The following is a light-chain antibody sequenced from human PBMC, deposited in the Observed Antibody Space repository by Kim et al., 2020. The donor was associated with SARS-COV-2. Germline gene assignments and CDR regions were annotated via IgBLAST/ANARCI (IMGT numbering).Light chain of an antibody. CDR1: SSDVGSYNL. Sequence: SITISCTGNSSDVGSYNLVSCYQQHPGKAPKRMIYEVSKRPSGVSNRFSGSKSGNTASLTISGLQAEDEADYYCCSYAGSSTFVVFGGGTQLTVL. CDR2: EVS. J-gene: IGLJ2*01. CDR3: CSYAGSSTFVV. V-gene: IGLV2-23*02.